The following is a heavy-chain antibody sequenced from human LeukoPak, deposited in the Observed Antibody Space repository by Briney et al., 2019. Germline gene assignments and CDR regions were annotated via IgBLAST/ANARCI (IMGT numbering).Heavy chain of an antibody. D-gene: IGHD6-6*01. Sequence: GGSLRLSCTVSGLSFSGFAMCWVRQAPGKGLEWVSAITRSGGETNYADSVKGRFTISRDNSKSTLFLEMNSLRGEDMAVYYCAKSSSSSVAYYFDYWGQGTLVTVSS. CDR1: GLSFSGFA. CDR2: ITRSGGET. J-gene: IGHJ4*02. CDR3: AKSSSSSVAYYFDY. V-gene: IGHV3-23*01.